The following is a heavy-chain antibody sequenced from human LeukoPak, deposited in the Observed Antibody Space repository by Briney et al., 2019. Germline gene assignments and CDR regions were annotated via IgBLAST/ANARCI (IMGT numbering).Heavy chain of an antibody. CDR3: AKCNLNNCREGFDI. Sequence: GGSLRLSCAASGLTFSSYALRWVRQAPGKGLDWVSSISVDSITYYLDSVKGRFTISRDNSKSTLYLQMHSLRAEDTALYYCAKCNLNNCREGFDIWGQGTMVTVSS. CDR1: GLTFSSYA. V-gene: IGHV3-23*01. D-gene: IGHD1-1*01. J-gene: IGHJ3*02. CDR2: ISVDSIT.